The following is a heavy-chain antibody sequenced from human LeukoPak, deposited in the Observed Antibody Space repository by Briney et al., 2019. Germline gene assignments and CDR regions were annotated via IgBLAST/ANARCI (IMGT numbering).Heavy chain of an antibody. CDR2: ITGSSAST. D-gene: IGHD3-22*01. J-gene: IGHJ4*02. V-gene: IGHV3-23*01. CDR3: AKLDYYDTH. Sequence: GGSLRLSYAASGFTFSSYAMSWVRQAPGKGLEWVSSITGSSASTYYADSVKGRFTISRDNSKNTLYLQMNSLRAEDTAVYFCAKLDYYDTHWGQGTLVTVSS. CDR1: GFTFSSYA.